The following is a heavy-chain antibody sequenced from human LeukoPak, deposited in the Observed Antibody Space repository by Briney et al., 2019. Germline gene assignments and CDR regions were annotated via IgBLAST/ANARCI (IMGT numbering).Heavy chain of an antibody. V-gene: IGHV4-39*07. CDR1: GGSISSSSYY. CDR3: ARDPPDFWSGYRWFDP. Sequence: SETLSLTCTVSGGSISSSSYYWGWIRQPPGKGLEWIGSIYYSGSTYYNPSLKSRVTISVDTSKNQFSLKLSSVTAADTAVYYCARDPPDFWSGYRWFDPWGQGTLVTASS. J-gene: IGHJ5*02. CDR2: IYYSGST. D-gene: IGHD3-3*01.